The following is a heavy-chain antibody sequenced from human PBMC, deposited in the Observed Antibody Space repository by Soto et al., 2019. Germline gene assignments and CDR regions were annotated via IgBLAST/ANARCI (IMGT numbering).Heavy chain of an antibody. J-gene: IGHJ6*03. CDR3: ARDSGPPGDYYYYYMDV. D-gene: IGHD4-17*01. CDR2: IIPILGIA. Sequence: SVKVSCKASGGTFSSYTISWVRQAPGQGLEWMGRIIPILGIANYAQKFQGRVTITADKSTSTAYMELSSLRSEDTAVYYCARDSGPPGDYYYYYMDVWGKGTTVTVSS. V-gene: IGHV1-69*04. CDR1: GGTFSSYT.